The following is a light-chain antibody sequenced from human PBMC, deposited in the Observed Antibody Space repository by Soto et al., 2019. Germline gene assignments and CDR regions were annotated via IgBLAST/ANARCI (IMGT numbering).Light chain of an antibody. CDR1: STDVGGYDY. J-gene: IGLJ1*01. CDR2: EVN. Sequence: QSVLTQPPSASGSPGQSVTISCTGTSTDVGGYDYVSWYQQHPGKVPKLRIYEVNKRPSGVPDRFSGSKSVNTASLTVSGLQPEDDADYYCTSYAGGNNVFGTGTKLTVL. CDR3: TSYAGGNNV. V-gene: IGLV2-8*01.